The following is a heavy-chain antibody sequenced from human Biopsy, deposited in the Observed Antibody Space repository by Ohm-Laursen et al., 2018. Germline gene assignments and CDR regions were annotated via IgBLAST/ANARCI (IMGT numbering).Heavy chain of an antibody. J-gene: IGHJ4*02. Sequence: ASVKVSCKVSGYSVTELSMHWVRQAPGQGLEWMGGFAPENGKTIYAQKFQGRVTMTEDTSTDTAYMELSNLRSEDTAVYYCAGDINNWNVNYWGQGTLVIVSS. V-gene: IGHV1-24*01. CDR3: AGDINNWNVNY. D-gene: IGHD1-20*01. CDR2: FAPENGKT. CDR1: GYSVTELS.